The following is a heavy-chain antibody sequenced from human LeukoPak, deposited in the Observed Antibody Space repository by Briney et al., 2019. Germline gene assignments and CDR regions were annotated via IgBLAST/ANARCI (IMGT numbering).Heavy chain of an antibody. Sequence: ASVKVSCKASGYTFTSYAMNWVRQAPGQGLEWMGWINPNSGATNYVQKFHDWVTMTRDTSISTAYMELSRLRSDDTAVYYCARSSGNCASTSCYDYWGQGTLVTVSS. J-gene: IGHJ4*02. CDR1: GYTFTSYA. CDR2: INPNSGAT. D-gene: IGHD2-2*01. V-gene: IGHV1-2*04. CDR3: ARSSGNCASTSCYDY.